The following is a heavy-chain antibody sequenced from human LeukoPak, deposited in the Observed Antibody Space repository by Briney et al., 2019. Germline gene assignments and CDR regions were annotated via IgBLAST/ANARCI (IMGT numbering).Heavy chain of an antibody. CDR1: GFTFSSYG. CDR2: IRYDGSNK. J-gene: IGHJ4*02. Sequence: PGGSLRLSCAASGFTFSSYGMHWVRQAPGKGLEWVAFIRYDGSNKYYADSVKGRFTISRDNSKNTLYLQMNSLRAEDTAVYYCAKVRTGYSSSWYQSNFGDYFDYWGQGTLVTVSS. V-gene: IGHV3-30*02. D-gene: IGHD6-13*01. CDR3: AKVRTGYSSSWYQSNFGDYFDY.